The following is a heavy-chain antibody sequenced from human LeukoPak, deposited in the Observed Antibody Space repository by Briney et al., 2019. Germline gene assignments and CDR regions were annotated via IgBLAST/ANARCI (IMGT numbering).Heavy chain of an antibody. D-gene: IGHD2-15*01. CDR3: ARHYCSGGSCKPDF. Sequence: WVRQAPGKGLEWIGEINHSGSTNYNPPLKSRVTISLDTSKNQFSLRLTSVTAADTAVYYCARHYCSGGSCKPDFWGQGTLVTVSS. CDR2: INHSGST. V-gene: IGHV4-34*01. J-gene: IGHJ4*02.